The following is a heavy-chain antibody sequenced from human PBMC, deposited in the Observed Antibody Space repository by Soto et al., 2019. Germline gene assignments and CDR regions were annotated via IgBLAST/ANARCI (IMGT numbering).Heavy chain of an antibody. D-gene: IGHD3-3*01. CDR2: ITGSGGST. J-gene: IGHJ4*02. Sequence: GSLRLSGAAARLTLSNYAMSWVRQAPGRGLEWVSAITGSGGSTYYADSVKGRFTISRDTSQNTVYLQMNRLRAEDTAVYYCAKGVTYYDFWSGYFEYWGQGTLVT. CDR3: AKGVTYYDFWSGYFEY. CDR1: RLTLSNYA. V-gene: IGHV3-23*01.